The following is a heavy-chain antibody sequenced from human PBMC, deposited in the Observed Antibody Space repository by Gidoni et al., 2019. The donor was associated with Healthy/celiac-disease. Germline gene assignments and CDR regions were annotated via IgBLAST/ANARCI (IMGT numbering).Heavy chain of an antibody. Sequence: EVQLVESGGGLVQPGGSLRLSCAASGFTFSSYSLNWVRQAPGKGLEWVSYSSSSSSTIYYADSVKGRFTISRDNAKNSLYLQMNSLRAEDTAVYYCARASRYCSSTSCYYYYYMDVWGKGTTVTVSS. CDR2: SSSSSSTI. J-gene: IGHJ6*03. D-gene: IGHD2-2*01. V-gene: IGHV3-48*01. CDR3: ARASRYCSSTSCYYYYYMDV. CDR1: GFTFSSYS.